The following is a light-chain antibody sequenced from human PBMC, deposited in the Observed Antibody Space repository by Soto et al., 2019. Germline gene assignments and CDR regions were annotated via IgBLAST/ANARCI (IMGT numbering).Light chain of an antibody. CDR3: QQSYSNPLT. V-gene: IGKV1-39*01. J-gene: IGKJ1*01. Sequence: DIQMTQSPSSLSASVGDRVTLTCRASQSISNYLNWYQQKPGKAPKLLIYAASNLQSGVPSRFSGSGSGTDFTLTISSLQPEDFATYYCQQSYSNPLTFGQGTKVEIK. CDR2: AAS. CDR1: QSISNY.